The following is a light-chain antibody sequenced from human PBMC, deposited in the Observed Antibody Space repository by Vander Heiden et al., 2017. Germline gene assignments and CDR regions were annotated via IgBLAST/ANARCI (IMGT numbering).Light chain of an antibody. CDR2: AAS. J-gene: IGKJ3*01. CDR1: QGISSY. V-gene: IGKV1-9*01. CDR3: QQLGHT. Sequence: DIQLTQSPSFLSASVGDRVTITCRASQGISSYLAWYQQKPGKAPKLLIYAASTLQSGVPSRFSGSGSGTEFTLTISSLQPEDFATYYGQQLGHTFGPGTKVDIK.